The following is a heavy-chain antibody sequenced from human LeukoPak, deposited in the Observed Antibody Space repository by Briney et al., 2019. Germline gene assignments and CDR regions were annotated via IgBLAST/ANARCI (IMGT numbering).Heavy chain of an antibody. CDR2: TYYRSKWYG. CDR1: GDSVSSNSAA. CDR3: ARSTVIEGVTHGMDV. Sequence: SQTLSLTCAISGDSVSSNSAAWNWVRQSPSRGLEWLGRTYYRSKWYGDYAVSVKTRITINPDTSKNQFSLQMNSVAPEDTAVYYCARSTVIEGVTHGMDVWGQGTTVTVSS. D-gene: IGHD1-26*01. J-gene: IGHJ6*02. V-gene: IGHV6-1*01.